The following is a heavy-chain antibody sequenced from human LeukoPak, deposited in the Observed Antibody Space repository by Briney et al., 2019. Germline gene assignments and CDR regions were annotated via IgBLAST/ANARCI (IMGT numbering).Heavy chain of an antibody. J-gene: IGHJ4*02. Sequence: PSETLSLTCTVSGGSISSGIYFWSWIRQHPGKGLEWMGYIHHSGHTYYNPSLRGRLTISMDTSKNQFSLSLSAVTDADTAMYYCARYCSSTKCPFDFWGQGTLVTVSS. V-gene: IGHV4-31*03. CDR1: GGSISSGIYF. CDR2: IHHSGHT. D-gene: IGHD2-2*01. CDR3: ARYCSSTKCPFDF.